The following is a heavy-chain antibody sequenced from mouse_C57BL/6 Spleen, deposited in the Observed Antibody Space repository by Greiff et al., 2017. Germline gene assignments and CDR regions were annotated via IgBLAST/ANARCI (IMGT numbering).Heavy chain of an antibody. Sequence: QVQLQQPGAELVKPGASVKLSCKASGYTFTSYWITWVKQRPGQGLEWIGDIYPGSGSTNYNEKFKGKATLTVETASSTAYMQLSSLSSEDSAVSFGARGGDYDNYYAMDYWGQGTSVTVSS. V-gene: IGHV1-55*01. J-gene: IGHJ4*01. D-gene: IGHD2-1*01. CDR1: GYTFTSYW. CDR3: ARGGDYDNYYAMDY. CDR2: IYPGSGST.